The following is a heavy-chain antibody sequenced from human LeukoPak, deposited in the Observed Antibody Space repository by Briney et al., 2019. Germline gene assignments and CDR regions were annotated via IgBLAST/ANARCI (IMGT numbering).Heavy chain of an antibody. V-gene: IGHV4-39*01. Sequence: SETLSLTCTVSGGSISSSSYYWGWIRQPPGKGLEWIGTISYIGSTYYNPSLKSRVTMSVDTSKNQFSLNLTSVTAADTAVYYCARQLIAVGDANLFNYLGHSTLVTVSS. J-gene: IGHJ4*01. CDR3: ARQLIAVGDANLFNY. CDR1: GGSISSSSYY. CDR2: ISYIGST. D-gene: IGHD6-19*01.